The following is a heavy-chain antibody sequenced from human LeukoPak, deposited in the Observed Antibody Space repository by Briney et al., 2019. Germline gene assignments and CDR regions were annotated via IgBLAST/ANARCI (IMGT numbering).Heavy chain of an antibody. CDR2: IYSGGST. CDR3: AREPRGYSYDY. J-gene: IGHJ4*02. D-gene: IGHD5-18*01. V-gene: IGHV3-53*01. CDR1: GFTVSSNY. Sequence: GGSLRLSCAASGFTVSSNYMSWVRQAPGKGLEWVSVIYSGGSTYYADSVKGRFTISRDNSKNTLYLRMNSLRAEDTAVYYCAREPRGYSYDYWGQGTLVTVSS.